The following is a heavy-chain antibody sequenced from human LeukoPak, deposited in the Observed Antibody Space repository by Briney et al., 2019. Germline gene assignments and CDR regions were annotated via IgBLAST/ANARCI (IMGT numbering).Heavy chain of an antibody. D-gene: IGHD2-15*01. Sequence: PGGSLRLSCAASGFTFSSYWMHWVRQAPGKGLVWVSRISSDVSSTSYADSVKGRFTISRDNAKNTLYLQMNSLRAEDTAVYYCARGTLGYCSGGSCPTYYYYYYMDVWGKGTTVTVSS. CDR2: ISSDVSST. CDR3: ARGTLGYCSGGSCPTYYYYYYMDV. CDR1: GFTFSSYW. J-gene: IGHJ6*03. V-gene: IGHV3-74*01.